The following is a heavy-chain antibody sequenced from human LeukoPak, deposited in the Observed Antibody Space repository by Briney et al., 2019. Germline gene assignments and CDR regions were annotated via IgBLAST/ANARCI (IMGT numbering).Heavy chain of an antibody. D-gene: IGHD3-22*01. CDR2: ISSSSSYI. V-gene: IGHV3-21*01. Sequence: PGGSLRLSCAASGFTFSSYSMSWVRQAPGKGLEWGSSISSSSSYIYYADSVKGRFTISRDNAKNSLYLQMNSLRAEDTAVYYCARDMAPDYYDSSGYSQVGDYWGQGTLVTVSS. CDR1: GFTFSSYS. J-gene: IGHJ4*02. CDR3: ARDMAPDYYDSSGYSQVGDY.